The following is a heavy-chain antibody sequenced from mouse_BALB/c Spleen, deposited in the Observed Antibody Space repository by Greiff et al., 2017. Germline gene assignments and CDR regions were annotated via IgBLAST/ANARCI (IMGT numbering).Heavy chain of an antibody. CDR2: IWAGGST. CDR3: AREDYGSSYRLDY. Sequence: VQLKESGPGLVPPSQSLSITCTVSGFSLTSYGVHWVRQPPGKGLEWLGVIWAGGSTNYNSSLISRLSISKDNSKSQVFLKMNSLQTDDTAMYYCAREDYGSSYRLDYWGQGTTLTVSS. D-gene: IGHD1-1*01. J-gene: IGHJ2*01. CDR1: GFSLTSYG. V-gene: IGHV2-9*02.